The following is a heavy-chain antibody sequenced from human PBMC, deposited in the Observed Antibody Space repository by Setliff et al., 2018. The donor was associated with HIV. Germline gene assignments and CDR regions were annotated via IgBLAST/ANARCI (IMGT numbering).Heavy chain of an antibody. J-gene: IGHJ4*02. V-gene: IGHV4-39*01. CDR2: IYYSGTT. D-gene: IGHD5-12*01. CDR1: GASVNSNNYY. CDR3: ARASSGYESRGLFDY. Sequence: SETLSLTCTVSGASVNSNNYYWGWIRQPPGKGLEWIASIYYSGTTCYNPSLKSRVTISVDTSKNQFSLKLSSVTAADTAVYYCARASSGYESRGLFDYWGQGMLVTVSS.